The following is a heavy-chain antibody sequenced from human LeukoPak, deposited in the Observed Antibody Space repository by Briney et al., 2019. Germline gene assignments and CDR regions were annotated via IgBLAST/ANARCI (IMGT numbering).Heavy chain of an antibody. CDR3: ARGGEGYYYVN. CDR2: ISYSGST. J-gene: IGHJ4*02. CDR1: GGSISSSKNY. Sequence: SQTLSLTCSVSGGSISSSKNYWNWIRQSPGKGLEWIGYISYSGSTHYNPSLKSRVTISGDTSRNQLSLKLTSVTAADTAVYYCARGGEGYYYVNWGQGTRVTVSS. D-gene: IGHD5-24*01. V-gene: IGHV4-30-4*01.